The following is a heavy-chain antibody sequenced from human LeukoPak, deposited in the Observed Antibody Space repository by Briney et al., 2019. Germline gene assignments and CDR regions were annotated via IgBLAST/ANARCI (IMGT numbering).Heavy chain of an antibody. CDR2: INSDGSST. D-gene: IGHD6-19*01. J-gene: IGHJ2*01. Sequence: GGSLRLSCAASGFTFSSYWMHWVRQAPGKGLVWVSRINSDGSSTSYADPVKGRFTISGDNAKNTLYLQMNSLRAEDTAVYYCARVRGSGWSDLWGRGTLVTVSS. CDR1: GFTFSSYW. CDR3: ARVRGSGWSDL. V-gene: IGHV3-74*01.